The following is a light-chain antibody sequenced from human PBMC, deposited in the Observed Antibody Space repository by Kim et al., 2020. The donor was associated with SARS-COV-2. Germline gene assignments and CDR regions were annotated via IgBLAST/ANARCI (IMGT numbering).Light chain of an antibody. Sequence: VSPGERVTLSCRTSQSVGSNLAWYQQRPGRTPTLLIFDASTRATSVPLRFFGSGSGTDFTLTINSLQSEDSAIYFCQQYSAWPHTFGLGTRLEIK. CDR2: DAS. V-gene: IGKV3-15*01. J-gene: IGKJ2*01. CDR1: QSVGSN. CDR3: QQYSAWPHT.